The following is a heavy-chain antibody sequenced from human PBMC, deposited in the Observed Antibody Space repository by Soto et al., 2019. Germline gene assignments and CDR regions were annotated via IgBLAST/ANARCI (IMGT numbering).Heavy chain of an antibody. CDR3: ARESGDNWTYEPH. CDR2: IYSSGNI. Sequence: QVQLQESGLGLVKPSETLSLTCTVSGASISDYSWSWIRQPAGKGLEWMGRIYSSGNIHYNPSFRSRFTMSIDTSRDQFSLRLTSVTAADTAVYYCARESGDNWTYEPHWGQGTQVIVSS. J-gene: IGHJ4*02. CDR1: GASISDYS. D-gene: IGHD1-7*01. V-gene: IGHV4-4*07.